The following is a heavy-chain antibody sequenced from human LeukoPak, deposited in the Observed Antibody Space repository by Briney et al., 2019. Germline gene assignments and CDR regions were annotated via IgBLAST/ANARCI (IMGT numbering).Heavy chain of an antibody. D-gene: IGHD3-10*01. V-gene: IGHV3-9*01. J-gene: IGHJ5*02. CDR2: ISWNSGSI. Sequence: GRSLRLSCAASGFTFDDYAMHWVRQAPGKGLEWGSGISWNSGSIGYADSVKGRFTISRDNAKNSLYLQMNSLRAEDTALYYCAKDTSGSGSYGWFDPWGQGTLVTVPS. CDR1: GFTFDDYA. CDR3: AKDTSGSGSYGWFDP.